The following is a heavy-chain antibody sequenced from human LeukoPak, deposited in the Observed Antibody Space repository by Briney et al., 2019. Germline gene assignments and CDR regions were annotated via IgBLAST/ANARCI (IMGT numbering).Heavy chain of an antibody. Sequence: SETLSLTCAVYGGSFSGYYWSWIRQPPGKGLEWIGEINHSGSTNYNPSLKSRVTISVDTSKNQFSLKLSSVTAADTAVYYCACTPPQGIVALYYYYYMDVWGKGTTVTVSS. CDR3: ACTPPQGIVALYYYYYMDV. D-gene: IGHD1-26*01. V-gene: IGHV4-34*01. CDR1: GGSFSGYY. J-gene: IGHJ6*03. CDR2: INHSGST.